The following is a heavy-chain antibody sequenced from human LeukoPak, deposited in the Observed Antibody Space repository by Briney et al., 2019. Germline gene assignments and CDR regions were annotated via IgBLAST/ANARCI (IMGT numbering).Heavy chain of an antibody. D-gene: IGHD3-9*01. J-gene: IGHJ4*02. V-gene: IGHV3-21*01. CDR2: ISSSSSYI. CDR3: ARGGRSTYFDWSPDY. Sequence: GGSLRLSCAASGFTFSDYSMNWVRQAPGKGLEWVSSISSSSSYIYYADSMKGRFTISRDNARNSLYLQMNSLRAEDTAVYYCARGGRSTYFDWSPDYWGQGTLVTVSS. CDR1: GFTFSDYS.